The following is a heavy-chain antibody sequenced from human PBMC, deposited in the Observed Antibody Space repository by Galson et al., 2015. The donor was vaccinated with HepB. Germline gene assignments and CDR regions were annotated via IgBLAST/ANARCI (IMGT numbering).Heavy chain of an antibody. V-gene: IGHV3-72*01. Sequence: SLRLSCAASGFTFSDYYMEWVRQAPGKGLEWVGRVRHKARRYTTDYVASVEGRFTISRDDSKNSLYLQMDCLKTEDTAVYYCSRTLPGIDLDYWGQGTLVTGSS. CDR2: VRHKARRYTT. D-gene: IGHD3-3*02. CDR3: SRTLPGIDLDY. J-gene: IGHJ4*02. CDR1: GFTFSDYY.